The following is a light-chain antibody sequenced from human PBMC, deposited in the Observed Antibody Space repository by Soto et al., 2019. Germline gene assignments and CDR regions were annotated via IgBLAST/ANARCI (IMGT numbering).Light chain of an antibody. J-gene: IGKJ4*01. Sequence: EIVMTQSPATLSVSPGERVTLSCRASQSVTSNLAWYQRKPGQAPRLLFYGASTRATGIPARFSGSRSGTEFTLTISSLQAEDIGVYYCQQYNNWPLTVGGGTKVDSK. CDR3: QQYNNWPLT. CDR1: QSVTSN. CDR2: GAS. V-gene: IGKV3-15*01.